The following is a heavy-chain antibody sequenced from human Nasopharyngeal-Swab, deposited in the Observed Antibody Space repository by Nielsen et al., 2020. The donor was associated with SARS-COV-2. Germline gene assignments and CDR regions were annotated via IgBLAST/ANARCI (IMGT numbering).Heavy chain of an antibody. V-gene: IGHV7-4-1*02. CDR3: ARDGTHCSGGTCFDN. CDR2: INTKTGNP. CDR1: GYSFTNYG. D-gene: IGHD2-15*01. Sequence: ASVKVSCKASGYSFTNYGVNWVRQAPVQGLEWMGWINTKTGNPTYAQGFTGRFVFSLYTSVTTAYLLISSLEAEDTAVYYCARDGTHCSGGTCFDNWGQGTMVTVSS. J-gene: IGHJ5*02.